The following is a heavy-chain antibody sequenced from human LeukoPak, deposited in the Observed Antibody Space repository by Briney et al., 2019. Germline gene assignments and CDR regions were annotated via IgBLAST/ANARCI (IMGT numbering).Heavy chain of an antibody. D-gene: IGHD1-7*01. Sequence: PSETLCVTCAVYGGSFSGYYWSCIRQPPGKGLDWIGEINLSGSTNYNPSLKSRVTISVDTSKNQFSLKLSSVTAADTAVYYCARGAGYNWNYARYWGQGTLVTVSS. CDR1: GGSFSGYY. J-gene: IGHJ4*02. CDR3: ARGAGYNWNYARY. CDR2: INLSGST. V-gene: IGHV4-34*01.